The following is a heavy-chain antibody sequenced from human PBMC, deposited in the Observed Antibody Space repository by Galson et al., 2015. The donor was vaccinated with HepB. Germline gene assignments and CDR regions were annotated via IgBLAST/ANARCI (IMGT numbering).Heavy chain of an antibody. Sequence: SLRLSCAASGFTFSRYGMHWVCQAPGKGLDWVAAIQFDGSKEYYAHSVKGRFTISRDDSKNTVSLQMNSLGAEDSAVYYCGRDFSYGSLDFGNWGQGTLVTVFS. CDR2: IQFDGSKE. D-gene: IGHD6-6*01. CDR3: GRDFSYGSLDFGN. V-gene: IGHV3-33*01. J-gene: IGHJ4*02. CDR1: GFTFSRYG.